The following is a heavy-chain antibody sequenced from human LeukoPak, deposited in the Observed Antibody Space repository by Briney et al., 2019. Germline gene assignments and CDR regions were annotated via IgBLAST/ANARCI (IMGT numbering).Heavy chain of an antibody. CDR1: GFTFDDYA. Sequence: GGSLRLSCAASGFTFDDYAMHWVRQAPGKGLEWVSLISGDGGSTYYADSVKGRFTISRDNSKNSLYLQMNSLGTEDTALYYCAKPDYGDYVPWFDYWGQGTLVTVSS. D-gene: IGHD4-17*01. CDR2: ISGDGGST. J-gene: IGHJ4*02. V-gene: IGHV3-43*02. CDR3: AKPDYGDYVPWFDY.